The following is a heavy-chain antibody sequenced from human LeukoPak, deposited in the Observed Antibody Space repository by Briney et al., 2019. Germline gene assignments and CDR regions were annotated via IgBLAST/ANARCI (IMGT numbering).Heavy chain of an antibody. J-gene: IGHJ1*01. Sequence: SETLSLTCSVSGGSISSYYCSRLRQPPGKGLEWIGCVSYGGTTKYSPSLESRVTISVDTSKNQFSLKLSSVTAADTAVYYCARGNGDYVEYFHHWGQGTLVTVSS. D-gene: IGHD4-17*01. CDR1: GGSISSYY. CDR2: VSYGGTT. V-gene: IGHV4-59*01. CDR3: ARGNGDYVEYFHH.